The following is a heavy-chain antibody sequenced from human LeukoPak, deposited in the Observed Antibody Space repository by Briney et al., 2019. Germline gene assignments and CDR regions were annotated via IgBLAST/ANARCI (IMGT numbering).Heavy chain of an antibody. V-gene: IGHV4-34*01. CDR1: GGSFSGYY. J-gene: IGHJ6*02. CDR3: LLNYYYGMDV. Sequence: SETLSLTCAVYGGSFSGYYWSWIRQPPGKGLEWIGEINHSGSTNYNPSLKSRVTISVDTSKNQFSLKLSSVTAADTAVYYCLLNYYYGMDVWGQGTTVTASS. CDR2: INHSGST.